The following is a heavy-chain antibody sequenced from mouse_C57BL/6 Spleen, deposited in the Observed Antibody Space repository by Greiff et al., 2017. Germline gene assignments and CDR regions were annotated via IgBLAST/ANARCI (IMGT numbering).Heavy chain of an antibody. Sequence: VQLQQSGAELVRPGASVTLSCKASGYTFTDYEMHWVKQTPVHGLEWIGAIDPETGGTAYNQKFKGKAILTADKSSSTAYMELRSLTSEDSAVYYCTNLQLGQYYAMDYWGQGTSVTVSS. V-gene: IGHV1-15*01. CDR3: TNLQLGQYYAMDY. J-gene: IGHJ4*01. D-gene: IGHD4-1*02. CDR2: IDPETGGT. CDR1: GYTFTDYE.